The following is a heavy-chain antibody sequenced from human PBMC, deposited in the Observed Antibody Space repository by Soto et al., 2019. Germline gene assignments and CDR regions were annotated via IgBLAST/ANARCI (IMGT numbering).Heavy chain of an antibody. CDR1: GGTFSSYA. CDR2: IIPIFGTA. CDR3: ARQSAGGLWFGEISPIFADYYYGMDV. Sequence: QVQLVQSGAEVKKPGSSVKVSCKASGGTFSSYAISWVRQAPGQGLEWMGGIIPIFGTANYAQKFQGRVKITADESTSTAYMELSSLRSEDTAVYYCARQSAGGLWFGEISPIFADYYYGMDVWGQGTTVTVSS. V-gene: IGHV1-69*12. J-gene: IGHJ6*02. D-gene: IGHD3-10*01.